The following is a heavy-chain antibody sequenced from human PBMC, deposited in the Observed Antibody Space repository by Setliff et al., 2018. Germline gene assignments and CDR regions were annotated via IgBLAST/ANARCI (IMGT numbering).Heavy chain of an antibody. CDR3: ARDSNYEGAYDY. Sequence: GESLKISCKGSGYSFANSWIAWVRQMPGKGLEWMGVIYAGDSDTRYRPSFQGQATISVDKSISAAYLQWSSLKASDTAMYYCARDSNYEGAYDYWGQGTLVTSPQ. CDR1: GYSFANSW. V-gene: IGHV5-51*01. J-gene: IGHJ4*02. D-gene: IGHD4-4*01. CDR2: IYAGDSDT.